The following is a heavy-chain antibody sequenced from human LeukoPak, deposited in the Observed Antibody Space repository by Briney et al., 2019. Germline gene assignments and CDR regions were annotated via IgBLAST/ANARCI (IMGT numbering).Heavy chain of an antibody. J-gene: IGHJ4*02. D-gene: IGHD1-26*01. V-gene: IGHV1-69*01. Sequence: SVKVSCKASGGTFISYAISWVRQAPGQGLEWMGGIIPIFGTANYAQKFQGRVTITADESTSTAYMELSSLRSEDTAVYYCARPGSYSYYFDYWGQGTLVTVSS. CDR3: ARPGSYSYYFDY. CDR2: IIPIFGTA. CDR1: GGTFISYA.